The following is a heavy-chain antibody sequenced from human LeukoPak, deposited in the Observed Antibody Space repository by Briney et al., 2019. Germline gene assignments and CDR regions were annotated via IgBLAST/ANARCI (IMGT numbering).Heavy chain of an antibody. J-gene: IGHJ5*02. CDR1: GSTFSSYS. CDR2: ISSSSSYI. Sequence: GGSLRLSCAASGSTFSSYSMNWVRQAPGKGLEWVSSISSSSSYIYYADSVKGRFTISRDNAKNSLYLQMNSLRAEDTAVYYCARALAAATKYNWFDPWGQGTLVTVSS. CDR3: ARALAAATKYNWFDP. V-gene: IGHV3-21*01. D-gene: IGHD2-15*01.